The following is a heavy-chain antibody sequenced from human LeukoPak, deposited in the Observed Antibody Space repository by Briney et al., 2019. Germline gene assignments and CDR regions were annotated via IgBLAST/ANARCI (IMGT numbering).Heavy chain of an antibody. CDR1: GYTFTSYY. J-gene: IGHJ6*03. V-gene: IGHV1-46*01. CDR3: ARTNYYYDSSGYYHLGYYYYYYMDV. CDR2: INPSGGST. Sequence: ASVKVSCKASGYTFTSYYMHWVRQAPGQGLEWMGIINPSGGSTSYAQKFQGRVTMTRDMSTSTVYMELSSLRSEDTAVYYCARTNYYYDSSGYYHLGYYYYYYMDVWGKGTTVTVSS. D-gene: IGHD3-22*01.